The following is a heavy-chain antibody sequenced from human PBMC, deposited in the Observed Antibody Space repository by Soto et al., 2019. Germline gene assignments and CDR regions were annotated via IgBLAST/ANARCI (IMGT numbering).Heavy chain of an antibody. CDR3: AKRSSSSTFDY. Sequence: EVPLLESGGGLVQPGESLRLSCAASGFTFSSYAISWVRQAPGKGLEWVSVISGSDDSTYYADSVKGRFTISRDNSKNTLYLQMNRMRAEDTAVYYCAKRSSSSTFDYWGQGTLVTVSS. V-gene: IGHV3-23*01. J-gene: IGHJ4*02. CDR1: GFTFSSYA. CDR2: ISGSDDST. D-gene: IGHD6-6*01.